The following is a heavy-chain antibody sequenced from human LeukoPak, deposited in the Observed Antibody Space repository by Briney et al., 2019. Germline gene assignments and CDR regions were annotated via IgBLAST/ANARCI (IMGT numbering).Heavy chain of an antibody. J-gene: IGHJ4*02. CDR3: ARVTGYMIEDYFDY. D-gene: IGHD3-22*01. V-gene: IGHV4-34*01. CDR2: INHSRNT. Sequence: PSETLSLTCAVYGGSFSDYYWTWIRQPPGKGLEWIGEINHSRNTNYNPSLKSRVTISVETSKNQFSLKLSSVTAADTAVYYCARVTGYMIEDYFDYWGQGTLVTVSS. CDR1: GGSFSDYY.